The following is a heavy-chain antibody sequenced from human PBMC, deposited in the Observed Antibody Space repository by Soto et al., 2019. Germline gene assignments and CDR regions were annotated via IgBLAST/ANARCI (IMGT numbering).Heavy chain of an antibody. D-gene: IGHD3-3*01. Sequence: EVQLLESGGGLVQPGESLRLSCAASGFTFSNYAMIWVRQAPGKGPEWVSGISGSGTNTYYADSVEGRFTISRDNSNNGFILKMKFRRARDPAVIFCAGARGGGGIPIFLGGGGEYAMDVWGQGTTVTVSS. CDR1: GFTFSNYA. CDR3: AGARGGGGIPIFLGGGGEYAMDV. CDR2: ISGSGTNT. J-gene: IGHJ6*02. V-gene: IGHV3-23*01.